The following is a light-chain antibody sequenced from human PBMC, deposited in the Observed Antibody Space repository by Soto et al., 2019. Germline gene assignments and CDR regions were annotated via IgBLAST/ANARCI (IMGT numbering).Light chain of an antibody. V-gene: IGKV3-11*01. Sequence: EIVLTQSPGTLSLSPCERATLSCRASQTLSNSFIAWYQQKPGQAPRLLIYGSSNRATGIPARFSGSGSGTDFTLTISSLEPEDFAVYYCQQRTNWPDTFGQGTRLEIK. CDR1: QTLSNSF. CDR2: GSS. J-gene: IGKJ5*01. CDR3: QQRTNWPDT.